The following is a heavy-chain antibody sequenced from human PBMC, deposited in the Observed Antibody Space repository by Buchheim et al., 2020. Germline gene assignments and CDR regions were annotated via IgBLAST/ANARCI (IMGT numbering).Heavy chain of an antibody. J-gene: IGHJ3*02. V-gene: IGHV4-61*01. CDR2: IYYSGST. CDR3: ARVGSSGYPGAVDI. CDR1: GGSVSSGSYY. D-gene: IGHD3-22*01. Sequence: QVQLQESGPGLVKPSETLSLTCTVSGGSVSSGSYYWSWIRQPPGKGLEWIGYIYYSGSTNYNPSLKSRVTISVDTSKNPFSLKLSSVTAADTAVYYCARVGSSGYPGAVDIWGQGT.